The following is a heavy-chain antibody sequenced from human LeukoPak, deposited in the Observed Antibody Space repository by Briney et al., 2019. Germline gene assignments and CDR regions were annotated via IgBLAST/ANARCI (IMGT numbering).Heavy chain of an antibody. J-gene: IGHJ6*03. Sequence: PGGSLSLSCAASGFAFSSYSMNWVRQAPGKGLEWVSAISSSSSYIYYADSVKGRFTISRDNAKNSLYLQMSSLRAEDTAVYYCARNGDMDVWGKGTTVTISS. CDR2: ISSSSSYI. CDR1: GFAFSSYS. V-gene: IGHV3-21*01. CDR3: ARNGDMDV.